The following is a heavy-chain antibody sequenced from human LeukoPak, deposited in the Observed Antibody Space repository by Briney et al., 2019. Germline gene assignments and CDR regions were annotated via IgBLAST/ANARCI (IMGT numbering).Heavy chain of an antibody. J-gene: IGHJ4*02. D-gene: IGHD6-13*01. CDR3: ARHGIVDSSRKYYFDY. CDR1: GGSTSSYY. V-gene: IGHV4-59*08. CDR2: IYYSGST. Sequence: SETLSLTCTVSGGSTSSYYWSWIRQPPGRGLEWIGYIYYSGSTNYNPSLKSRVTISVDTSKNQFSLNLNSVTAEDTAVYFCARHGIVDSSRKYYFDYWGQGTLVTVSS.